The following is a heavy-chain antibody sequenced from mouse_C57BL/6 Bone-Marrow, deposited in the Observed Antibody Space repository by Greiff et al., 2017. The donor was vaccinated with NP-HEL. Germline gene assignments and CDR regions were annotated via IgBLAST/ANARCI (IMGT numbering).Heavy chain of an antibody. Sequence: VQLQQSGPELVKPGASVKLSCKASGYTFTSYDINWVKQRPGQGLEWIGWIYPRDGSTKYNEKFKGKATVTVDTSSSTAYMELHSLTSEDSAVYFCARSSTVVDWYFDVWGTGTTVTVSS. CDR3: ARSSTVVDWYFDV. CDR2: IYPRDGST. CDR1: GYTFTSYD. D-gene: IGHD1-1*01. J-gene: IGHJ1*03. V-gene: IGHV1-85*01.